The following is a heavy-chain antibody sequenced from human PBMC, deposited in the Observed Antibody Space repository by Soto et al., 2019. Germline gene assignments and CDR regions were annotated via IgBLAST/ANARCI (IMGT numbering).Heavy chain of an antibody. J-gene: IGHJ5*02. D-gene: IGHD2-21*02. CDR3: ARRAVAVSTIRQDNWLDP. CDR1: GGSISSYY. Sequence: SETLSLTCTVSGGSISSYYCSWIRQPPGKGLEWIGHIYSSGSTKYNPSLESRVTISVDTSKNQFSLKLISMASADTAIYFCARRAVAVSTIRQDNWLDPWGQGTLVTVSS. CDR2: IYSSGST. V-gene: IGHV4-59*01.